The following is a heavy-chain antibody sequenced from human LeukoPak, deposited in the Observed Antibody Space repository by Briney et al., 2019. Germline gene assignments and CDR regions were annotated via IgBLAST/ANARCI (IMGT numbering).Heavy chain of an antibody. CDR1: GFTFSSYG. Sequence: GGSLRLSCAASGFTFSSYGMHWVRQAPGKGLEWVAFIRYDGSNKYYADSVKGRFTISRDNSKNTLYLQMNSLRAEDTAVYYCAKLSTIPRSGSSPSDYWGQGTLVTVSS. CDR3: AKLSTIPRSGSSPSDY. V-gene: IGHV3-30*02. J-gene: IGHJ4*02. CDR2: IRYDGSNK. D-gene: IGHD1-26*01.